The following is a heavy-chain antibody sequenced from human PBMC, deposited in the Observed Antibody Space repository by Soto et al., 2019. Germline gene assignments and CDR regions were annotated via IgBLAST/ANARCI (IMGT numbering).Heavy chain of an antibody. CDR3: ASLTTLAAFLDL. CDR2: ITTDGSET. J-gene: IGHJ2*01. D-gene: IGHD4-4*01. CDR1: GFTFTNYW. Sequence: EVQLVESGGGLVQPGGSLRLSCAASGFTFTNYWMHWVRQAPGKGLVWVSRITTDGSETHYADSVKGRFTISRDNAKNTVYLQMNSLRAEDTAVYYCASLTTLAAFLDLWGRGIPVTVSS. V-gene: IGHV3-74*01.